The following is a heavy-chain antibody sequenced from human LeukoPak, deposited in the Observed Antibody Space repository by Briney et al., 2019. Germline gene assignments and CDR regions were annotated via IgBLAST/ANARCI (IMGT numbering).Heavy chain of an antibody. Sequence: GSLRLSCAASGFTFSSYGMHWVRQAPGKGLEWVAVISYDGSNKYYADSVKGRFTISRDNSKNTLYLQMNSLRAEDTAVYYCAYSNYLGNFDYWGQGTLVTVSS. J-gene: IGHJ4*02. V-gene: IGHV3-30*03. CDR1: GFTFSSYG. CDR3: AYSNYLGNFDY. CDR2: ISYDGSNK. D-gene: IGHD4-11*01.